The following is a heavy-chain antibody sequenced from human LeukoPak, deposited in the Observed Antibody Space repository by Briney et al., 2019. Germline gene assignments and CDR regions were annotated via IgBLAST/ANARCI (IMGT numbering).Heavy chain of an antibody. Sequence: GASAKVSCKASGYTFTSYGISWVRQAPGQGLEWMGWISAYNGNTNYAQKLQGRVTMTTDTSTSTAYMELRSLRSDDTAVYYCARHLLGRYQLLLDYWGQGTLVTVSS. CDR3: ARHLLGRYQLLLDY. J-gene: IGHJ4*02. V-gene: IGHV1-18*04. CDR1: GYTFTSYG. CDR2: ISAYNGNT. D-gene: IGHD2-2*01.